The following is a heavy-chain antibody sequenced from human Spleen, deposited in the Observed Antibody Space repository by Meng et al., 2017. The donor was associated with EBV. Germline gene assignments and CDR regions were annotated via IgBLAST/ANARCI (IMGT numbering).Heavy chain of an antibody. V-gene: IGHV4-4*02. CDR2: IYHSGTT. Sequence: QLQLQESGPGLVKPSGTLSLTCAVSGGSISDNYWWSWVRQVPGKGLEWIGEIYHSGTTSTNPSLRSRITLSLDKSKNEFSLQLNSVTAADTAIYFCTRLGGSFDFWIWGHGTLVTVSS. CDR3: TRLGGSFDFWI. CDR1: GGSISDNYW. J-gene: IGHJ4*01. D-gene: IGHD3-3*01.